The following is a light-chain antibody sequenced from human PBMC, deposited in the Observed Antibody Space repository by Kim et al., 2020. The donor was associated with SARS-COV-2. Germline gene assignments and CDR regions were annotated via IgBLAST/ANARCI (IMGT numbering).Light chain of an antibody. Sequence: EIVLTQSPGTLSLSPGERATLSCRASQSVSSSYLAWYQQKPGQAPRLLIYGASSRATGIPDRFSGSGSGTDFTLTISRLEPEDFAVYYCKQYGGSPPVYSFGQGTKLEI. CDR3: KQYGGSPPVYS. CDR2: GAS. CDR1: QSVSSSY. J-gene: IGKJ2*03. V-gene: IGKV3-20*01.